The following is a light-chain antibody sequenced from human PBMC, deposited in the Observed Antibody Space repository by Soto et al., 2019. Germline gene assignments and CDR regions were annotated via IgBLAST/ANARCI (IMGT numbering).Light chain of an antibody. Sequence: QSALTQPASVSGSPGQSIIISCTGTSSDIGAYNHVAWYQHHPGKAPKLMIYDVNSRPSGVSNRFSGSKSGNTASLTISGLQPEDEADYYCTSFSSTTPIVFGGGTKVTVL. V-gene: IGLV2-14*03. CDR1: SSDIGAYNH. J-gene: IGLJ3*02. CDR2: DVN. CDR3: TSFSSTTPIV.